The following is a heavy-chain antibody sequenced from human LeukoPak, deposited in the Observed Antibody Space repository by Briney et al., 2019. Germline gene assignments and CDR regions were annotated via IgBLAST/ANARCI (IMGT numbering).Heavy chain of an antibody. CDR3: ASQVTGTLIDY. Sequence: SETLSLTCTVSGGSISSSSYYWGWIRQPPGKGLEWIGSIYYSGSTYYNPSLKSRVTISVDTSKNQFSLKLSSVTAADTAVYYCASQVTGTLIDYWGQGALVTVSS. CDR1: GGSISSSSYY. V-gene: IGHV4-39*07. CDR2: IYYSGST. D-gene: IGHD6-19*01. J-gene: IGHJ4*02.